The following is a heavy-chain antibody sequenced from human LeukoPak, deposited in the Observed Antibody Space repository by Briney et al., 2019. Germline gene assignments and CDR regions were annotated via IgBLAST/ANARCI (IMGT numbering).Heavy chain of an antibody. V-gene: IGHV3-23*01. J-gene: IGHJ4*02. Sequence: PGGSLRLSCVASGFTFSSYAMSWVRQAPGRGLEWVSTISASGGGTYYADSVKGRFTISRDNSKKTLYLQMNSLRAEDTAVYYCAKDRGHYFDYWGQGTLVTVSS. CDR2: ISASGGGT. CDR1: GFTFSSYA. CDR3: AKDRGHYFDY.